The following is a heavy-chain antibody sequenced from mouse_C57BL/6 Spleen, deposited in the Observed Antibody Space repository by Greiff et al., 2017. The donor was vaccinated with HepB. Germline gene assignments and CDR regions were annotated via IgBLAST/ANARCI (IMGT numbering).Heavy chain of an antibody. CDR2: IDPSDSYT. V-gene: IGHV1-50*01. D-gene: IGHD1-1*01. Sequence: QVQLQQPGAELVKPGASVKLSCKASGYTFTSYWMQWVKQRPGQGLEWIGEIDPSDSYTNYNQKFKGKATLTVDKSSSTAYMQLSSLTSEDSAVYYCARKDYYGSSRSWFAYWGQGTLVTVSA. J-gene: IGHJ3*01. CDR3: ARKDYYGSSRSWFAY. CDR1: GYTFTSYW.